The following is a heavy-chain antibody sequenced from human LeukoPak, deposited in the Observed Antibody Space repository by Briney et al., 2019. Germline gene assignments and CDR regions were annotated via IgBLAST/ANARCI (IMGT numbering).Heavy chain of an antibody. J-gene: IGHJ4*02. CDR2: ISGSGGST. V-gene: IGHV3-23*01. CDR3: AKDRRDGYNHFDY. Sequence: PGGSLRLSCAASGFTFSSYAMSWVRQAPGKGLEWVSAISGSGGSTYYAGSVEGRFTISRDNSKNTLYLQMNSLRAEDTAVYYCAKDRRDGYNHFDYWGQGTLVTVSS. D-gene: IGHD5-24*01. CDR1: GFTFSSYA.